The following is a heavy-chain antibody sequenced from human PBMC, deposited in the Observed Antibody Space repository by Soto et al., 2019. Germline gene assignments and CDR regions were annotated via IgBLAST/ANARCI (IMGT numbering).Heavy chain of an antibody. CDR1: GFTFSNYA. CDR3: ARDLGNNYGSFAY. CDR2: ISYDGSNK. V-gene: IGHV3-30-3*01. D-gene: IGHD4-17*01. Sequence: LRLSCVASGFTFSNYAMNWVRQAPGKGLEWVAVISYDGSNKYYADSVKGRITISRDNSRNTLYLQMNNLRAEDTAMYYCARDLGNNYGSFAYWGQGTLVTV. J-gene: IGHJ4*02.